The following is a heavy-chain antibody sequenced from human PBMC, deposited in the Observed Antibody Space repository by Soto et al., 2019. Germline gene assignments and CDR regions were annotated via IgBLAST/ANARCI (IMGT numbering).Heavy chain of an antibody. J-gene: IGHJ5*02. CDR3: ARHKSGSDWLDP. CDR1: GGSISDISYC. D-gene: IGHD2-15*01. CDR2: MFYSGPT. Sequence: KTSETLSLTCTVSGGSISDISYCWGWIRQPPGKGLQWIGCMFYSGPTYYNPSLKNRVTLSVDTSNNEFSLKLVSVTAPDTAVYYCARHKSGSDWLDPWGQGTLVTVSS. V-gene: IGHV4-39*01.